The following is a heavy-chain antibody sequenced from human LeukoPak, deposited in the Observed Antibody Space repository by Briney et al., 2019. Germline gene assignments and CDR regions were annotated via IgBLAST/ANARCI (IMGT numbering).Heavy chain of an antibody. D-gene: IGHD3-10*01. CDR1: GFTFSSYS. CDR2: ISSSSSYI. Sequence: GGSLRLSCAASGFTFSSYSMNWVRQAPGKGLEWVSSISSSSSYIYYADSVKGRFTISRDNAKNSLYLQMNSLRAEVTAVYYCARDRSLRLFDYWGQGTLVTVSS. V-gene: IGHV3-21*01. J-gene: IGHJ4*02. CDR3: ARDRSLRLFDY.